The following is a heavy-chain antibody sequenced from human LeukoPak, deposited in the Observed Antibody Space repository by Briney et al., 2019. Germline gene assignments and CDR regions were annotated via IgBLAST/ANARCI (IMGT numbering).Heavy chain of an antibody. V-gene: IGHV4-34*01. CDR1: GGSFSGYY. D-gene: IGHD2-15*01. CDR2: INHSGST. CDR3: ARGLGYCSGGSCHPFDY. Sequence: SETLSLTCAVYGGSFSGYYWSWIRQPPGKGLEWIGEINHSGSTNYNPSLKSRVTISVDTSKNQFSLELSSVTAADTAVYYCARGLGYCSGGSCHPFDYWGQGTLVTVSS. J-gene: IGHJ4*02.